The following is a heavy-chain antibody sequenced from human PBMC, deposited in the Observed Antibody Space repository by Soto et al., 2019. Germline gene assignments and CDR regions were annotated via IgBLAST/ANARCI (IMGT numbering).Heavy chain of an antibody. J-gene: IGHJ4*02. CDR2: IYYSGST. D-gene: IGHD4-17*01. Sequence: PSETLSLTCTVSGGSISSSSYYWGWIRQPPGKGLEWIGSIYYSGSTYYNPSLKSRVTISVDTSKNQFSLKLSSVTAADTAVYYCARQPLQYNYGEKPKFYYFDYWGQGTLVTVSS. V-gene: IGHV4-39*01. CDR1: GGSISSSSYY. CDR3: ARQPLQYNYGEKPKFYYFDY.